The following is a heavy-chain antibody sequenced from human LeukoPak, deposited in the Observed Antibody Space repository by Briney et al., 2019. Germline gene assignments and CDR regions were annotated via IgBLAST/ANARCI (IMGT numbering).Heavy chain of an antibody. J-gene: IGHJ4*02. V-gene: IGHV3-7*02. Sequence: GGSLRLSCAASGLTLSYYWMTWVRRAPGKGLEWVANIMQDGSEKYYVDSVKGRFTISRDNAKNSLYLQMNSLRAEDTAVYYCASHSAGYTTFFDYWGQGTLVTVSS. D-gene: IGHD5-24*01. CDR1: GLTLSYYW. CDR2: IMQDGSEK. CDR3: ASHSAGYTTFFDY.